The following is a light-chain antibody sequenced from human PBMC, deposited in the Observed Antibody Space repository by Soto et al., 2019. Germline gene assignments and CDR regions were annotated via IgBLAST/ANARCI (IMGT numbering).Light chain of an antibody. CDR2: LAS. V-gene: IGKV4-1*01. CDR3: HQYYTTPRLT. J-gene: IGKJ4*01. Sequence: DIVMTQSPDSLALSLGERATMNCKSSQSVLYSSDNKNYLAWYQHKPGQPPKLLIYLASTRESGVPDRFSGSGSGTDFTLTISGLQADDVAVYYCHQYYTTPRLTFGGGTRVAI. CDR1: QSVLYSSDNKNY.